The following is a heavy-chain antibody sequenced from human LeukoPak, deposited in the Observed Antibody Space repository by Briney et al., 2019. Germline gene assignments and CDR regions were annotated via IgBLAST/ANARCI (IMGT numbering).Heavy chain of an antibody. V-gene: IGHV1-8*01. CDR3: AGGPPEDTSSGY. Sequence: GASVKVSCKASGYSFSTYDINWVRQAPGQGLEWMGWMRPKKSGTGYARMFQDRVTLTWNISTDTAYMELNSLTPEDTAVYFCAGGPPEDTSSGYWGQGTLVTVSS. CDR1: GYSFSTYD. J-gene: IGHJ4*02. CDR2: MRPKKSGT. D-gene: IGHD3-22*01.